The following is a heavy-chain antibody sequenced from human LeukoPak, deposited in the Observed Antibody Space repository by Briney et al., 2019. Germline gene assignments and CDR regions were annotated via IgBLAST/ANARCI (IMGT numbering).Heavy chain of an antibody. CDR1: GGSISSYY. Sequence: SETLSLTSPVAGGSISSYYWSWIRQPPGKGLEWIGYIYYSGSTNYNPSLKSRVTISVDTSKNQFSLKLSSVTVADTAVYYCARSFWSYDYMDVWGKGTTVTVSS. CDR2: IYYSGST. D-gene: IGHD2-8*02. V-gene: IGHV4-59*01. CDR3: ARSFWSYDYMDV. J-gene: IGHJ6*03.